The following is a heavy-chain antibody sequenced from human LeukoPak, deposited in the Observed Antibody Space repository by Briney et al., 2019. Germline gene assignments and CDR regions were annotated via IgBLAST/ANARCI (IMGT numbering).Heavy chain of an antibody. D-gene: IGHD6-19*01. J-gene: IGHJ3*02. CDR3: ASGLSSSGWSPAAFDI. CDR2: ISSSSSTI. Sequence: PGGSLRLSCAASGFTFSSYSMNWVRQAPGKGLEWVSYISSSSSTIYYADSVKGRFTISRDNAKNSLYLQMNSLRAEDTAVYYCASGLSSSGWSPAAFDIWGQGTMVTVSS. CDR1: GFTFSSYS. V-gene: IGHV3-48*01.